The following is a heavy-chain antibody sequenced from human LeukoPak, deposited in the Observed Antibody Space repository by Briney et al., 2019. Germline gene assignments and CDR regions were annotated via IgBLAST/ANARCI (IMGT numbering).Heavy chain of an antibody. CDR3: ARVPLGEQWLVLGYFDY. Sequence: KSSETLSLTCTVSGGSISSSSYYWGWIRQPPGKGLEWIGSIYYSGSTYYNPSLKSRVTISVDTSKNQFSLKLSSVTAADTAVYYCARVPLGEQWLVLGYFDYWGQGTLVTVSS. D-gene: IGHD6-19*01. V-gene: IGHV4-39*07. CDR1: GGSISSSSYY. J-gene: IGHJ4*02. CDR2: IYYSGST.